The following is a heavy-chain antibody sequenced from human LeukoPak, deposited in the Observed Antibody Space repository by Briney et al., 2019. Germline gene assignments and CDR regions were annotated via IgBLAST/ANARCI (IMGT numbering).Heavy chain of an antibody. CDR2: ISHSGST. J-gene: IGHJ5*02. Sequence: SETLSLTCAVYGGSFSGYYWSWIRQPPGKGLEWIREISHSGSTNYNPSLKSRVTISVDTSKNQFSLKLSSVTAADTAVYYCARATLPDYGGNGGWFDPWGQGTLVTVSS. CDR3: ARATLPDYGGNGGWFDP. D-gene: IGHD4-23*01. V-gene: IGHV4-34*01. CDR1: GGSFSGYY.